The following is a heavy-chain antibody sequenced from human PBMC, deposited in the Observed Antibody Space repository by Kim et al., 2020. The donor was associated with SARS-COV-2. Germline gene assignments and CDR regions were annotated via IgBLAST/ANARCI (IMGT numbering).Heavy chain of an antibody. Sequence: GGSLRLSCTTSGFTFFGHAMSWVRQAPGKGLEWVSSIDGSDGTTYYVDSMKGRFSISRDDSRNTLYLQMSALRADDTATYYCLKGGWGWIWDYWGQGTLVTVSS. CDR3: LKGGWGWIWDY. V-gene: IGHV3-23*01. J-gene: IGHJ4*02. D-gene: IGHD2-21*01. CDR1: GFTFFGHA. CDR2: IDGSDGTT.